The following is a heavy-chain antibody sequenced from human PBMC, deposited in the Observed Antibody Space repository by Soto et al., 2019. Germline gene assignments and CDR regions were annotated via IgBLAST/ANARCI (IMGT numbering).Heavy chain of an antibody. Sequence: QLQLQESGSGMVKPSQTLSLTCAVSGGSISSGGYSWFWIRQPPGKGLEWIGYIYHSGSTYYNPCLKSRVTISVDRSKNQFSLELGSVPGAGTAVYSRASAGGLGAVAVDYWGQGTLITVSS. J-gene: IGHJ4*02. D-gene: IGHD6-19*01. CDR1: GGSISSGGYS. V-gene: IGHV4-30-2*01. CDR3: ASAGGLGAVAVDY. CDR2: IYHSGST.